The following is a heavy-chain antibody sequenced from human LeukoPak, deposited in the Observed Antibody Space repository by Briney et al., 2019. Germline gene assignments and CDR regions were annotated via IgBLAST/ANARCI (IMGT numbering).Heavy chain of an antibody. CDR2: ISHSGST. CDR1: GYSISSGYY. Sequence: ASETLSLTCTVSGYSISSGYYWGWIRPLPGKGLEWIGTISHSGSTYYNPSLKSRVIISVDTSKNQFSLKLTSVTAADTAVYYCARVGYSISWYDYYYMDVWGKGTTVTVSS. J-gene: IGHJ6*03. D-gene: IGHD6-13*01. CDR3: ARVGYSISWYDYYYMDV. V-gene: IGHV4-38-2*02.